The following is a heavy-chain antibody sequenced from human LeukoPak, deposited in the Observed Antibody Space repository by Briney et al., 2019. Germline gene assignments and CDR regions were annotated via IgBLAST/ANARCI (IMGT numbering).Heavy chain of an antibody. CDR3: AKDHCSSTSCPLDY. CDR2: ISGSGGST. Sequence: RPGGSLRLSCAASGFTFSSYAMSWVRQAPGKGLEWVSAISGSGGSTYYADSVKGRFTISRDNSKNTLYLRMNSLRAEDTAVYYCAKDHCSSTSCPLDYWGQGTLVTVSS. J-gene: IGHJ4*02. D-gene: IGHD2-2*01. CDR1: GFTFSSYA. V-gene: IGHV3-23*01.